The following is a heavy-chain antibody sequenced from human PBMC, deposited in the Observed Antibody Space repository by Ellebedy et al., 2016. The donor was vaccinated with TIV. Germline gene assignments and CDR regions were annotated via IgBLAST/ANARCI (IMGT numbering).Heavy chain of an antibody. CDR3: ARHQGDDRALDY. V-gene: IGHV5-10-1*01. D-gene: IGHD1-1*01. CDR2: IDPSDSYT. J-gene: IGHJ4*02. Sequence: GESLKISXKGSGYSFTSYWISWVRQMPGKGLEWMGRIDPSDSYTNYSPSFQGHVTISADKSISTAYLQWSSLKASDTAMYYCARHQGDDRALDYWGQGTLVTVSS. CDR1: GYSFTSYW.